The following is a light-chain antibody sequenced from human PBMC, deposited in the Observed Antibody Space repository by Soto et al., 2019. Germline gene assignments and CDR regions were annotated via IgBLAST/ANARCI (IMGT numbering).Light chain of an antibody. CDR3: QQDNSFHHS. V-gene: IGKV1-12*01. Sequence: DIQMTQSPSSVSASVGDRVTISCRASQGISSWLAWYQQKPGKAPSLLIYSASTLYSGVPSRFSGSGSGTDFTLTISSLPPEDFATYFWQQDNSFHHSFGTGTKVDI. CDR2: SAS. CDR1: QGISSW. J-gene: IGKJ3*01.